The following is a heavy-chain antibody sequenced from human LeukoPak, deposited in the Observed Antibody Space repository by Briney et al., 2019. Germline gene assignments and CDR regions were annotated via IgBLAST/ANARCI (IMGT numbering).Heavy chain of an antibody. CDR3: ARIGRLRTAAAGKTIDY. J-gene: IGHJ4*02. D-gene: IGHD6-13*01. V-gene: IGHV4-39*01. CDR1: GGSISSSSYY. CDR2: IYYSGST. Sequence: PSETLSLTCTVSGGSISSSSYYCGWIRQPPGKGLEWIGSIYYSGSTYYNPSLKSRVTISVDTSKNQFSLKLSSVTAADTAVYYCARIGRLRTAAAGKTIDYWGQGTLVTVSS.